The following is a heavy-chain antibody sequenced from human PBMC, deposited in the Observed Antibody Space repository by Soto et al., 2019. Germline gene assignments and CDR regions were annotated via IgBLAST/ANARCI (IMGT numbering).Heavy chain of an antibody. Sequence: PSETLSLTCTVSGGSISSYYWSWIRQPPGKGLEWIGYIYYSGSTNYNPSLKSRVTISVDTSKNQFSLKLSSVTAADKAVYYCASGRWLQLPAYWGQGTLVTVSS. D-gene: IGHD5-12*01. CDR3: ASGRWLQLPAY. CDR1: GGSISSYY. CDR2: IYYSGST. V-gene: IGHV4-59*08. J-gene: IGHJ4*02.